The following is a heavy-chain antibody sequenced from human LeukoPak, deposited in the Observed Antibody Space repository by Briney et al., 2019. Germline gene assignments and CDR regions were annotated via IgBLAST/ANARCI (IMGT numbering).Heavy chain of an antibody. CDR1: GFTFSSYS. CDR2: ISSSSSYI. J-gene: IGHJ4*02. D-gene: IGHD6-6*01. V-gene: IGHV3-21*01. Sequence: GGSLRLSCAASGFTFSSYSMNWVRQAPGKGLEWVSSISSSSSYIYYADSVKGRFTISRDNAKNSLYLQMNGLRAEDTAVYYCARSKSPALYSSSPPRWWGQGTLVTVSS. CDR3: ARSKSPALYSSSPPRW.